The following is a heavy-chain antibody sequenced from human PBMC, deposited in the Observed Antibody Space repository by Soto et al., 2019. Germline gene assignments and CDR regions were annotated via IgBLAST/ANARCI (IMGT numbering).Heavy chain of an antibody. Sequence: PGGSLRLSCAASGFTFSSYGMHWVRQAPGKGLEWVAVISYDGSNKYYADSVKGRFTISRDNSKNTLYLQMNSLRAEDTAVYYCAGGYCSSTNCYTNFDYWGQGTLVTVSS. J-gene: IGHJ4*02. CDR2: ISYDGSNK. CDR1: GFTFSSYG. V-gene: IGHV3-30*03. CDR3: AGGYCSSTNCYTNFDY. D-gene: IGHD2-2*02.